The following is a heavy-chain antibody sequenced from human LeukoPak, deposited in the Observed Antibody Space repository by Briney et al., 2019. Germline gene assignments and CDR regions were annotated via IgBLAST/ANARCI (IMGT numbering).Heavy chain of an antibody. CDR3: AKDSDGNSANYFDY. V-gene: IGHV3-23*01. CDR2: MSGSGATT. D-gene: IGHD4-4*01. J-gene: IGHJ4*02. Sequence: GGSLRLSCAASGFTFSSYVMTWVRQAPGKGLEWVSTMSGSGATTYYADSVKGRFTISRDNSKNTLYLQMNSLRAEDTAVYYCAKDSDGNSANYFDYWGQGTLVTVSS. CDR1: GFTFSSYV.